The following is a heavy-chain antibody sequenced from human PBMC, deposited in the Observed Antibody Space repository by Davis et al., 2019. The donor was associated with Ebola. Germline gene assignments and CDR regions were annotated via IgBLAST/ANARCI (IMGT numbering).Heavy chain of an antibody. CDR2: IYYSGST. V-gene: IGHV4-59*12. CDR1: GGSISSYY. CDR3: ARDLSGYDADWFDP. Sequence: MPSETLSLTCTVSGGSISSYYWSWIRQPPGKGLEWIGYIYYSGSTNYNPSLKSRVTISVDTSKNQFSLKLSSVTAADTAVYYCARDLSGYDADWFDPWGQGTLVTVSS. D-gene: IGHD3-22*01. J-gene: IGHJ5*02.